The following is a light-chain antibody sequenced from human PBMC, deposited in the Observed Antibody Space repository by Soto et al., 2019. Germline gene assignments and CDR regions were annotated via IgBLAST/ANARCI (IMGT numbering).Light chain of an antibody. CDR3: QQYSNRAS. CDR2: AAS. V-gene: IGKV1-5*03. Sequence: DIQMTQSPSTLSASVGDRVTITCRASQSISSWLAWYQQKPGKPPKLLIYAASSLESGVPSRFSGGGSGTDFTLTISSVLPDDLATYYCQQYSNRASFGGGTKEEIK. J-gene: IGKJ4*01. CDR1: QSISSW.